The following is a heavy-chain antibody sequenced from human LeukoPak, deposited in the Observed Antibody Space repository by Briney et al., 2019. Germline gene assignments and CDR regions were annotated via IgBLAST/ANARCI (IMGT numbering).Heavy chain of an antibody. CDR1: GFTFSSYD. J-gene: IGHJ4*02. CDR3: AKDRSIGTYYTFDH. V-gene: IGHV3-23*01. D-gene: IGHD1-26*01. Sequence: GGSLRLSCAASGFTFSSYDMTWVRQAPGKGLEWVATISGSGVMTYYADSVKGRFTVSGDNSKNTLYLQMSSLTAADTAVYYCAKDRSIGTYYTFDHWGQGTLVTVSS. CDR2: ISGSGVMT.